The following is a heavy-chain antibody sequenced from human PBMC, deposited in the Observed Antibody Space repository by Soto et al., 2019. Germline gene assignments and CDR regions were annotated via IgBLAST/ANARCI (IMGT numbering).Heavy chain of an antibody. J-gene: IGHJ3*02. CDR2: IWYDGSNK. Sequence: GGSLRLSCAASGFTFSSYGMHWVRQAPGKGLEWVAVIWYDGSNKYYADSVKGRFTISRDNSKNTLYLQMNSLRAEDTAVYYCARERRSYYDFWSGYPNDAFDIWGQGTMVTVSS. V-gene: IGHV3-33*01. D-gene: IGHD3-3*01. CDR1: GFTFSSYG. CDR3: ARERRSYYDFWSGYPNDAFDI.